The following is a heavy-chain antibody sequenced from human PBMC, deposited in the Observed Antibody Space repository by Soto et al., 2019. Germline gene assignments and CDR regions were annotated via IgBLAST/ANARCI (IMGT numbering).Heavy chain of an antibody. D-gene: IGHD2-2*01. CDR3: ARDGLWGDIVVVPAAGLYYYYYMDV. CDR1: GYTFTSYG. J-gene: IGHJ6*03. Sequence: ASVKVSCKTSGYTFTSYGISWVRQAPGQGLEWMGWISAYNGNTNYAQKLQGRVTMTTDTSTSTAYMELRSLRSDDTAVYYCARDGLWGDIVVVPAAGLYYYYYMDVWGKGTMVTVSS. V-gene: IGHV1-18*01. CDR2: ISAYNGNT.